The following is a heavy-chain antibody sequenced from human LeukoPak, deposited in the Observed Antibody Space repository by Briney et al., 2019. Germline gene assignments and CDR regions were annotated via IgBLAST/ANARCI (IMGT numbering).Heavy chain of an antibody. CDR2: IYHSGST. CDR3: ARGYGRGGYYYYYGMDV. J-gene: IGHJ6*04. V-gene: IGHV4-30-2*01. CDR1: GGSISSGGYS. D-gene: IGHD4-17*01. Sequence: SETLSLTCAVSGGSISSGGYSWSWIRQPPGKGLEWIGYIYHSGSTYYNPSLKSRVTISVDRSKNQFSLKLSSVTAADTAVYCCARGYGRGGYYYYYGMDVWGKGTTVTVSS.